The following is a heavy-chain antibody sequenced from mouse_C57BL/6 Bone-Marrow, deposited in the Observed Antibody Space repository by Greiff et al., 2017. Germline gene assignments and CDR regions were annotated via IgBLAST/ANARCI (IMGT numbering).Heavy chain of an antibody. J-gene: IGHJ4*01. CDR1: GYSFTDYN. CDR2: INPNYGTT. Sequence: VQLQQSGPELVKPGASVKISCKASGYSFTDYNMNWVKQSTGKSLEWIGVINPNYGTTSYNQKFKGKATLTVDQADSTAYMQLNSLTSEDSAVYYCARCYDYDYAMDYWGQGTSVTVSS. CDR3: ARCYDYDYAMDY. D-gene: IGHD2-4*01. V-gene: IGHV1-39*01.